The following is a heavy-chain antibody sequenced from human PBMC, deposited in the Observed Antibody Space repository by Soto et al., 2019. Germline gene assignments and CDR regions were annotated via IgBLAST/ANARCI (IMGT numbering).Heavy chain of an antibody. V-gene: IGHV1-3*01. J-gene: IGHJ4*02. CDR3: AESGSLDY. Sequence: VQLVQSGAEVKKPGASVRISCKASGYTFISYPIHWVRQAPGQRLECMGWINPANGDTRYSQKFYGRVTITRDTSATTAYMDLNSLIPDDTAIYYCAESGSLDYWGQGTPITVSS. D-gene: IGHD1-26*01. CDR2: INPANGDT. CDR1: GYTFISYP.